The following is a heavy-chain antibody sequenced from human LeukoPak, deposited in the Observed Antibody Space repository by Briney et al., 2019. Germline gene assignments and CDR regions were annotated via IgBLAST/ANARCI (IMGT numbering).Heavy chain of an antibody. CDR2: INPNSGAT. CDR3: ARAYYYDSSGHNPLDY. V-gene: IGHV1-2*02. D-gene: IGHD3-22*01. J-gene: IGHJ4*02. CDR1: GYTFTAYF. Sequence: ASVKVSCKASGYTFTAYFIHWVRQAPGQGLEWMGWINPNSGATTYAQKFQGRVTMTRDTSISTAYMELSRLRSDDTAVYYCARAYYYDSSGHNPLDYWGQGTLVTVFS.